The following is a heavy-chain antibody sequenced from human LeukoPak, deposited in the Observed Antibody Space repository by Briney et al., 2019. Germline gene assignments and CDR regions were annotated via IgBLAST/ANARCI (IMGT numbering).Heavy chain of an antibody. Sequence: ASVKVSCKASGYTFTGYYMHWVRQAPGQGLEWMGWINPNSGGTNYAQKFQGRVTMTRDTSISTTYMELSRLRSDDTAVYYCARSPRYYYDSSGYYYHFDYWGQGTLVTVSS. V-gene: IGHV1-2*02. J-gene: IGHJ4*02. CDR2: INPNSGGT. CDR3: ARSPRYYYDSSGYYYHFDY. D-gene: IGHD3-22*01. CDR1: GYTFTGYY.